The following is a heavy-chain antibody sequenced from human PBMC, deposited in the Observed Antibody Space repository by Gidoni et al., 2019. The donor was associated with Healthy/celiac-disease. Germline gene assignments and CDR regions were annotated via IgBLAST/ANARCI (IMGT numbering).Heavy chain of an antibody. D-gene: IGHD6-19*01. CDR2: ISGSGGST. V-gene: IGHV3-23*01. CDR1: GFTFSSYA. Sequence: EVQLFESGGGLVQPGGSLRLCCAASGFTFSSYAMSWVRQAPGKGLEWVSAISGSGGSTYYADSVKGRFTISRDNSKKTLYLQMNSLRAEDTAVYYCAKGGLLGAVVETDYWGQGTLVTVSS. CDR3: AKGGLLGAVVETDY. J-gene: IGHJ4*02.